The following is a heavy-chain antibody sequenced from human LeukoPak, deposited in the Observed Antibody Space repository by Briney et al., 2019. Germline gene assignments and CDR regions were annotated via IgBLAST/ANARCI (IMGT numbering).Heavy chain of an antibody. CDR2: IIPIFGTA. J-gene: IGHJ6*02. V-gene: IGHV1-69*13. Sequence: ASVKVSFKASGGTFSSYAISWVRQAPGQGLEWMGGIIPIFGTANYAQKFQGRVTITADESTSTAYMELSSLRSEDTAVYYCARDGVAVAATRNYYYYGMDVWGQGTTVTVSS. CDR3: ARDGVAVAATRNYYYYGMDV. CDR1: GGTFSSYA. D-gene: IGHD6-19*01.